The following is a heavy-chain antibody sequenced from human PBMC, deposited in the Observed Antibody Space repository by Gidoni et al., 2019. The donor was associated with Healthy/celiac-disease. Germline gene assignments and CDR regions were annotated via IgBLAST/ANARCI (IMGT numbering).Heavy chain of an antibody. CDR1: GGSISSGGYY. CDR2: IYYSGST. J-gene: IGHJ5*02. D-gene: IGHD6-13*01. V-gene: IGHV4-31*03. Sequence: QVQLQESGPGLVKPSQTLSRTCTVSGGSISSGGYYWSWIRQHPGKGPEGIGYIYYSGSTYYDPTLKSRVTISLDTSKNQFSLKLSSVTAAATAVYYCARGPDTDSSSHNYWFDPWGQGTLVTVSS. CDR3: ARGPDTDSSSHNYWFDP.